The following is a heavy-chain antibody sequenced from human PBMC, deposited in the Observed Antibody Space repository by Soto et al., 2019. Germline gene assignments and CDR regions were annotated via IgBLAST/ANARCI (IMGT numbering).Heavy chain of an antibody. CDR3: TKIGYRSGSRYYGMNV. V-gene: IGHV3-23*01. D-gene: IGHD3-10*01. Sequence: VQLLESGGGLVQPGGSLRLSCVASGFTFSNYGMSWVRQAPGMGLEWVSTISDTGGNTYHANSVKGRFTISRDNSNNTLYLQMNSLRAEDTAIYYCTKIGYRSGSRYYGMNVWGQGTTVTVSS. CDR2: ISDTGGNT. J-gene: IGHJ6*02. CDR1: GFTFSNYG.